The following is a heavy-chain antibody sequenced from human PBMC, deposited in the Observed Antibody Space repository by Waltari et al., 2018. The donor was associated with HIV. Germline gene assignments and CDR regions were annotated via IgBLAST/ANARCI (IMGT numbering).Heavy chain of an antibody. CDR2: ISGYNGDT. Sequence: QVHLVQSGAELRKPGASVTVSCKASGYTFTNYGITWVRQAPGHGLEWMGWISGYNGDTKYAQKVRGRVTMTTDTSTRTAYLGMGSLRFDDTAVYYCARDHYYGSSWYYSDYWGQGTLVTVSS. D-gene: IGHD3-22*01. CDR3: ARDHYYGSSWYYSDY. CDR1: GYTFTNYG. V-gene: IGHV1-18*01. J-gene: IGHJ4*02.